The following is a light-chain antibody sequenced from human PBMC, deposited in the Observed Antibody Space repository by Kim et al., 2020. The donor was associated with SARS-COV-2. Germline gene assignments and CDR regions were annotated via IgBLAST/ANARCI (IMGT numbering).Light chain of an antibody. V-gene: IGLV2-14*03. J-gene: IGLJ1*01. Sequence: QSVLTQPASVSGSPGQSITISCTGISGDVGGYNYVSWYQQHPGKAPKLMIYDVSNRPSGVSNRFSGSKSGNTASLTISGLQAEDEADYYCTSYTSSSRYVFGTGTKVTVL. CDR3: TSYTSSSRYV. CDR1: SGDVGGYNY. CDR2: DVS.